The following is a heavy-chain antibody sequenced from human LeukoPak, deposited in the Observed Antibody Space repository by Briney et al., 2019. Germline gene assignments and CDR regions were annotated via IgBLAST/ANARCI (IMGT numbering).Heavy chain of an antibody. CDR1: GYTFSSYG. J-gene: IGHJ5*02. D-gene: IGHD4-17*01. Sequence: ASVKVSCKASGYTFSSYGISWVRQAPGQGLEWMGWISAYNGNTNYAQKLQGRVTMTTDTSTSTAYMELRSLRSDDTAVYYCARDQHGVTTRWFDPWGQGTLVTVSS. CDR3: ARDQHGVTTRWFDP. V-gene: IGHV1-18*04. CDR2: ISAYNGNT.